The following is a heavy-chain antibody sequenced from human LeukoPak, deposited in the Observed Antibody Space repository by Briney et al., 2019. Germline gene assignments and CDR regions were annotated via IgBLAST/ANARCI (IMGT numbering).Heavy chain of an antibody. V-gene: IGHV3-43*02. D-gene: IGHD1-26*01. CDR2: ISGDGGST. CDR1: GFTFDDYA. CDR3: AKPIVGATEVGAFDI. J-gene: IGHJ3*02. Sequence: GGSLILSCAASGFTFDDYAMHWVRQAPGKGLEWVSLISGDGGSTYYADSVKGRFTISRDNSKNSLYLQMNSLRTEDTALYYCAKPIVGATEVGAFDIWGQGTMVTVSS.